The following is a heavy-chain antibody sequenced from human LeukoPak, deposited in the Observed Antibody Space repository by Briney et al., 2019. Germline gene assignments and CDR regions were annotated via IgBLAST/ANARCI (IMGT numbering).Heavy chain of an antibody. CDR1: GFTFSNYG. J-gene: IGHJ4*02. Sequence: GGSLRLSCAASGFTFSNYGVHWVRQAPGKGLEWVAGISYDGSNKYYGDSVKGRFTISRDNSKNTLYLQMNSLRAEDTAVYYCARDDWVAAAGNLDYWGQGTLVTVSS. D-gene: IGHD6-13*01. CDR3: ARDDWVAAAGNLDY. CDR2: ISYDGSNK. V-gene: IGHV3-30*03.